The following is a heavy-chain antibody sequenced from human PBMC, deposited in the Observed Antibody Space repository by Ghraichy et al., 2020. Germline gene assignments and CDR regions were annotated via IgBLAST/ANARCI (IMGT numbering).Heavy chain of an antibody. CDR2: ISSSSSYI. D-gene: IGHD2-15*01. J-gene: IGHJ6*02. Sequence: GESLNISCAASGFTFSSYSMNWVRQAPGKGLEWVSSISSSSSYIYYADSVKGRFTISRDNAKNSLYLQMNSLRAEDTAVYYCARGPDCSGGSCYSGLYYYYGMDVWGQGTTVTVSS. CDR1: GFTFSSYS. V-gene: IGHV3-21*01. CDR3: ARGPDCSGGSCYSGLYYYYGMDV.